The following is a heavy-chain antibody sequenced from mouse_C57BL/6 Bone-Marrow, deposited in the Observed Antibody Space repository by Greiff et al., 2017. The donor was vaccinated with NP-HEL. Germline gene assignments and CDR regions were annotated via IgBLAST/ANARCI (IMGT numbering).Heavy chain of an antibody. CDR2: IYPGDGDT. V-gene: IGHV1-82*01. CDR1: GYAFSSSW. D-gene: IGHD2-4*01. CDR3: ARDYDYSWFAY. J-gene: IGHJ3*01. Sequence: QVQLQQSGPELVKPGASVKISCKASGYAFSSSWMNWVKQRPGKGLEWIGRIYPGDGDTNYNGKFKGKATLTADKSSSTAYMQLSSLTSEGSAVYFCARDYDYSWFAYWGQGTLVTVSA.